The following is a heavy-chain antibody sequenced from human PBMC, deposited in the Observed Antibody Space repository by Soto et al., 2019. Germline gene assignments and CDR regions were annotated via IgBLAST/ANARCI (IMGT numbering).Heavy chain of an antibody. CDR3: TRAIVVVPAAMLGIYYYYGMDV. Sequence: LRLSCTASGFTFGDYAMSWFRQAPGKGLEWVGFIRSKAYGGTTEYAASVKGRFTISRDDSKSIAYLQMNSLKTEDTAVYYCTRAIVVVPAAMLGIYYYYGMDVWGQETTVTVS. D-gene: IGHD2-2*01. V-gene: IGHV3-49*03. J-gene: IGHJ6*02. CDR1: GFTFGDYA. CDR2: IRSKAYGGTT.